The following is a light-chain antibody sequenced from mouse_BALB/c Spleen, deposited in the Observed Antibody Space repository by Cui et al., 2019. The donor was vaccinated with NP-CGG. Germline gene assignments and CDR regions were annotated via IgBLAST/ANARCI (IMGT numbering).Light chain of an antibody. Sequence: QAGEMPQSATTTSPRATVSINCRSSTGAVTTSNYANWVQEKPDHLFTGLIGGTNNRTPGVPARFSGSLIGDKAALTITGALTEDEAIYFCALWYNNHWVFGGGTKLTVL. CDR2: GTN. CDR1: TGAVTTSNY. J-gene: IGLJ1*01. CDR3: ALWYNNHWV. V-gene: IGLV1*01.